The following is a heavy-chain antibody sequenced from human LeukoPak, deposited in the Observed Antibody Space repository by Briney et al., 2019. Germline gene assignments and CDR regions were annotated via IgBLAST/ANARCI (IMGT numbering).Heavy chain of an antibody. Sequence: GGSLRLSCAASGFTFSSYSMNWFRQAPGKGLEWVSYISLTSSTKSYADSVKGRFNISRDNAKNSLYVEMNSLRAEDTAVYYCARRGYSYGTWGVWGQGTLVTVSS. CDR3: ARRGYSYGTWGV. J-gene: IGHJ4*02. CDR1: GFTFSSYS. V-gene: IGHV3-48*01. D-gene: IGHD5-18*01. CDR2: ISLTSSTK.